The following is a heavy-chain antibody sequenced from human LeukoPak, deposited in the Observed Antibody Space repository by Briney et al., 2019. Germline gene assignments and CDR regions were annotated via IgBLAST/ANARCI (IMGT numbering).Heavy chain of an antibody. V-gene: IGHV3-11*03. CDR2: ISPIIGYA. CDR1: GFTFSDYY. CDR3: ARCSRGYYSSDFDS. D-gene: IGHD3-22*01. Sequence: GGSLRLSCAASGFTFSDYYMTWIRQAPGKGLEWLSYISPIIGYAPYTDSVKGRFTISRDNAMNSLYLQMSSLRAEDTAVYYCARCSRGYYSSDFDSWGQGTLVTVSS. J-gene: IGHJ4*02.